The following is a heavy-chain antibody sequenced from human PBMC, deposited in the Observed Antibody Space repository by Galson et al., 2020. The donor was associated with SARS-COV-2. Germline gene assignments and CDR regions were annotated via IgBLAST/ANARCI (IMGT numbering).Heavy chain of an antibody. CDR1: GFTFSSYG. J-gene: IGHJ6*02. CDR3: AKDGRCLRSVHGGCGLDV. V-gene: IGHV3-30*02. CDR2: IRYDGSNK. Sequence: GGSLRLSCATSGFTFSSYGMHWVRQAPGKGLEWVAFIRYDGSNKYYADSVKGRFTISRDNSKNTLYLQMNSLRAEDTAVYYCAKDGRCLRSVHGGCGLDVCGQGTSVIVS. D-gene: IGHD4-17*01.